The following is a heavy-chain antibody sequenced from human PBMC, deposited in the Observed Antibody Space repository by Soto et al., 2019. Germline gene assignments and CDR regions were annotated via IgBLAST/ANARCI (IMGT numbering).Heavy chain of an antibody. CDR2: IRSKAYGGTT. V-gene: IGHV3-49*03. Sequence: GGSLRLSCTASGFTFGDYAISWFRQAPGKGLEWVGFIRSKAYGGTTEYAASVKGRFTISRDDSKSIAYLQMNSLKTEDTAVYYSTSAGSAYYYDSSGYYNYWGQGTLVTVSS. CDR1: GFTFGDYA. D-gene: IGHD3-22*01. CDR3: TSAGSAYYYDSSGYYNY. J-gene: IGHJ4*02.